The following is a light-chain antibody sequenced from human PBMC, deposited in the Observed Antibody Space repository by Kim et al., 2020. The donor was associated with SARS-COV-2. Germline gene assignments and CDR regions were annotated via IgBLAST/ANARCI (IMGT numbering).Light chain of an antibody. CDR2: RNN. V-gene: IGLV10-54*02. J-gene: IGLJ3*02. CDR3: SALDSSLSVV. Sequence: LRQTATLTCTGNSNIVVKQGAAWLQQHQGHPPKLLSYRNNNRPSGISERFSASRSGNTASLTITGLQPEDEADYYCSALDSSLSVVFGGGTQLTVL. CDR1: SNIVVKQG.